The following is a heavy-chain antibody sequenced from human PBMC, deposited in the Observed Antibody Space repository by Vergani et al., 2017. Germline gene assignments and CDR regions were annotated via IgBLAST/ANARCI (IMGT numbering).Heavy chain of an antibody. J-gene: IGHJ5*02. CDR3: AKDECGGNYEGQNWFDP. D-gene: IGHD4-23*01. V-gene: IGHV3-23*04. CDR1: GFTFDDYA. CDR2: ISGSRGST. Sequence: EVQLVESGGVVVQPGGSLRLSCAASGFTFDDYAMHWVRQAPGKGLEWVSAISGSRGSTYYADSVKGRFTISRDNSKNTLYLPMNSLRAEDTAVYYCAKDECGGNYEGQNWFDPWGQGTLVTVSS.